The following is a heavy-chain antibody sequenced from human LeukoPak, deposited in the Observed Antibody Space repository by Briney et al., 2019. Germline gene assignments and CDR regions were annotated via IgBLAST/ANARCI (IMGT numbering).Heavy chain of an antibody. J-gene: IGHJ4*02. Sequence: GGALRLSCADSGVTLTRYNTNWGRQAPGKGLEWVSYICSSGGAKYNADSVKGRLTISRDNAKNSLYLQMNRLRAEDTAVYYWACEPGESYFSDYWGQGTLVTVSS. V-gene: IGHV3-48*01. D-gene: IGHD1-26*01. CDR3: ACEPGESYFSDY. CDR2: ICSSGGAK. CDR1: GVTLTRYN.